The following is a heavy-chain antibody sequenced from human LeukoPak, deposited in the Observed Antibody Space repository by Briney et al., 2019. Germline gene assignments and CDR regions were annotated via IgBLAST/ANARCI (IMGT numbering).Heavy chain of an antibody. CDR1: GFTFSSYE. J-gene: IGHJ4*02. V-gene: IGHV3-21*01. CDR2: ISSSSSYI. Sequence: PGGSLRLSCAASGFTFSSYEMNWVRQAPGKGLEWVSSISSSSSYIYYADSVKGRFTISRDNAKNSLYLQMNSLRAEDTAVYYCAREVPLGGYDYWGQGTLVTVSS. D-gene: IGHD3-16*01. CDR3: AREVPLGGYDY.